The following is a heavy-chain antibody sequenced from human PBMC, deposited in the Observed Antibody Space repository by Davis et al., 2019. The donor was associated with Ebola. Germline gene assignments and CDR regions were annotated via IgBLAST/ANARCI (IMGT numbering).Heavy chain of an antibody. D-gene: IGHD6-19*01. J-gene: IGHJ4*02. CDR3: ARDGIKWLVPV. V-gene: IGHV3-11*01. Sequence: GESLKISCAASGFTFSDYYMSWIRQAPGKGLEWVSYISSSGSTIYYADSVKGRFTISRDNAKNSLYLQMNSLRAEDTAVYYCARDGIKWLVPVWGQGTLVTVSS. CDR2: ISSSGSTI. CDR1: GFTFSDYY.